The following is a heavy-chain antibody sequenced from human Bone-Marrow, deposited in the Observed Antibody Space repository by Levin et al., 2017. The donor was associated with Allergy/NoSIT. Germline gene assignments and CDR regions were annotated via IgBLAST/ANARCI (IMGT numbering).Heavy chain of an antibody. V-gene: IGHV3-66*04. CDR3: ARLAISDAFDV. D-gene: IGHD3-3*01. CDR1: GFTVRSNY. J-gene: IGHJ3*01. CDR2: LYSNGNT. Sequence: AGGSLRLSCAASGFTVRSNYMTWVRQAPGKGLEWVSVLYSNGNTNYADSVKGRFSVSRDDSKNTVYIEINSPRAEDTAVYYCARLAISDAFDVWGQGTMVTVS.